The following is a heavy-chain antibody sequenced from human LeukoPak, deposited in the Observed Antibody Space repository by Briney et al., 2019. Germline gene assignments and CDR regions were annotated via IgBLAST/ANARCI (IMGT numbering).Heavy chain of an antibody. V-gene: IGHV4-34*01. CDR2: INHLGRT. CDR3: AKSNGYGLVDI. D-gene: IGHD3-10*01. CDR1: GESFSGYF. J-gene: IGHJ3*02. Sequence: SETLSLTCAVYGESFSGYFWTWIRQPPGKGLEWIGEINHLGRTDYNPSLKSRVTISLDTSKNQFSLKLSSVTAADTAVYYCAKSNGYGLVDIWGQGTMVTVSS.